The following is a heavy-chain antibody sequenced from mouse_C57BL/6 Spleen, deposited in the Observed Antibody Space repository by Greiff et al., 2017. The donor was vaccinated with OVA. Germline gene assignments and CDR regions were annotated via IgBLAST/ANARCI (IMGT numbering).Heavy chain of an antibody. CDR1: GFSLTSYG. D-gene: IGHD1-1*01. Sequence: QVQLKQSGPGLVQPSQSLSITCTASGFSLTSYGVHWVRQSPGKGLEWLGVIWRGGSTDYNAAFISRLSISKDNSKSQVFFKMISLQADDTAIYYCARGGITTHWYFDVWGTGTTVTVSS. CDR3: ARGGITTHWYFDV. V-gene: IGHV2-2*01. J-gene: IGHJ1*03. CDR2: IWRGGST.